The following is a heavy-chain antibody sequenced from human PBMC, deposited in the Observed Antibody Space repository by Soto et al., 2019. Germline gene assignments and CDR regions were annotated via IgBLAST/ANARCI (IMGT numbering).Heavy chain of an antibody. CDR3: ARLHIAAVPSPAFNRFDP. V-gene: IGHV4-39*01. CDR2: IYQSGSS. D-gene: IGHD6-13*01. J-gene: IGHJ5*02. Sequence: PSETLSLTCTFSGGSIRTSSFYWGWIRQPPGKGLEWIGTIYQSGSSYYNPSLKSRLTISVDLSMNHFSLKLKSVTAADAAVYYCARLHIAAVPSPAFNRFDPWGQGTLGTVPQ. CDR1: GGSIRTSSFY.